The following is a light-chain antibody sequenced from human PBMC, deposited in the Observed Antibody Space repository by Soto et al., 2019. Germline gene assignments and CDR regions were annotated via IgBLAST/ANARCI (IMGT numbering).Light chain of an antibody. V-gene: IGKV1-39*01. CDR1: QSISYY. CDR2: STS. Sequence: DIQMTQSRSSLSASVGDRVTITCRASQSISYYLNWYQQKQGRAPRLLIYSTSTLQSGVPSKFSGSASGTDFTLTISSLQLEDFATYYCPQSYNTPQTFGQGTKVDIK. J-gene: IGKJ1*01. CDR3: PQSYNTPQT.